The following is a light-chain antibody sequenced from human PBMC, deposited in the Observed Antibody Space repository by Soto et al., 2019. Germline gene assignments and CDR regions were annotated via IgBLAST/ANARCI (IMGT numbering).Light chain of an antibody. V-gene: IGLV2-14*01. CDR3: SSYTSSSLYV. J-gene: IGLJ1*01. CDR2: DVS. Sequence: QSALTQPASVSGSHGQSITISCTETSSDVGGYNYVSWYQQHPGKAPKLMIYDVSNRPSGVSNRFSGSKSGNTASLTISGLQAEDEADYYCSSYTSSSLYVFGTGTKVTVL. CDR1: SSDVGGYNY.